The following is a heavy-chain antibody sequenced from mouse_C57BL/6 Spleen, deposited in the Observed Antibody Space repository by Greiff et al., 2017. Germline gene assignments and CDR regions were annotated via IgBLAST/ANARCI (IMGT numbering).Heavy chain of an antibody. Sequence: VKLVESGAELARPGASVKLSCKASGYTFTSYGISWVKQRTGQGLEWIGEIYPRSGNTYYNEKFKGKATLTADKSSSTAYMELRSLTSEDSAVYFCASLYGYDEGNWFAYWGQGTLVTVSA. D-gene: IGHD2-2*01. V-gene: IGHV1-81*01. CDR3: ASLYGYDEGNWFAY. CDR1: GYTFTSYG. J-gene: IGHJ3*01. CDR2: IYPRSGNT.